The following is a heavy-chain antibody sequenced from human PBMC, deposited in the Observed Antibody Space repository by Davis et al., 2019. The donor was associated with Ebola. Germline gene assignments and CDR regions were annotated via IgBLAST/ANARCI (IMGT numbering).Heavy chain of an antibody. CDR1: GYTFTSYY. J-gene: IGHJ4*02. Sequence: ASVKVSCKASGYTFTSYYMHWVRQAPGQGLEWMGIINPSGGSTSYAQNVQGRVTMTTDTSTSTAYMEVGSLRSDDTAVYYCARAQFPTTSDHWGQGTLVTVSS. CDR2: INPSGGST. D-gene: IGHD1-1*01. V-gene: IGHV1-46*01. CDR3: ARAQFPTTSDH.